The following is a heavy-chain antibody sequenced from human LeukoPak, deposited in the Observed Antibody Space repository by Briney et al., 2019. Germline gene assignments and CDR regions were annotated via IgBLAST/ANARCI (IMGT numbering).Heavy chain of an antibody. J-gene: IGHJ4*02. V-gene: IGHV4-59*01. CDR1: GGSISSYY. CDR3: ASMITFGGVIVYDY. CDR2: IYYSGST. D-gene: IGHD3-16*02. Sequence: PSETLSLTCIVSGGSISSYYWSWSRQPPGKGLEWIGYIYYSGSTNYNPSLKSRVTISVDTSKNQFSLKLSSVTAADTAVYYCASMITFGGVIVYDYWGQGTLVTVSS.